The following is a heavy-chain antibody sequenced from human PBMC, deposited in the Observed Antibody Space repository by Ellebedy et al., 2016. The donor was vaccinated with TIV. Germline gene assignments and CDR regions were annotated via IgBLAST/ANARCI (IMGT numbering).Heavy chain of an antibody. V-gene: IGHV1-8*01. CDR2: MNPNSGET. CDR1: GYTFTNYD. D-gene: IGHD5/OR15-5a*01. CDR3: ARGRGQRESNHWLVLRSRKFDC. J-gene: IGHJ4*02. Sequence: AASVKVSCKASGYTFTNYDINWVRQATGQGLEWMGWMNPNSGETGYAPKFQGRVTMTRDTSINTAYMELSTLRSEDTAVYYCARGRGQRESNHWLVLRSRKFDCWGQGTLVTVSS.